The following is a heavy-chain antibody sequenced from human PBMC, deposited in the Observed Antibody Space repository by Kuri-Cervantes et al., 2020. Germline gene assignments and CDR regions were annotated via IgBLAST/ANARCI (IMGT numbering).Heavy chain of an antibody. CDR3: AKDLVVRGVINYYYGMDV. D-gene: IGHD3-10*01. V-gene: IGHV3-30*18. Sequence: GGSLRLSCAASGFTFSSYSMNWVRQAPGKGLEWVAVISYDGSNKYYADSVKGRFTISRDNSKNTLYLQMNSLRAEDTAVYYCAKDLVVRGVINYYYGMDVWGQGTTVTVSS. CDR1: GFTFSSYS. CDR2: ISYDGSNK. J-gene: IGHJ6*02.